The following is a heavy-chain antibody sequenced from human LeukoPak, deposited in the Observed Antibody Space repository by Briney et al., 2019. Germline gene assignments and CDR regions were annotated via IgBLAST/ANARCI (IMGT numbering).Heavy chain of an antibody. V-gene: IGHV3-23*01. Sequence: GGSLRLPCAASGFTFSSYVMGWVRRAPGKGLESVSGISGGGAKTYNADSVKGRFTISRDNSKNTLYLQMNSLRAEDTAVYYCAKGGDSNSWYYFNYWGQGTLVTVSS. D-gene: IGHD6-13*01. J-gene: IGHJ4*02. CDR2: ISGGGAKT. CDR3: AKGGDSNSWYYFNY. CDR1: GFTFSSYV.